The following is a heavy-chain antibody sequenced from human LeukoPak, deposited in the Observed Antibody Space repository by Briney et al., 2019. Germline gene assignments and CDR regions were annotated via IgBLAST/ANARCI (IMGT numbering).Heavy chain of an antibody. V-gene: IGHV3-48*01. Sequence: PGGSLRLSCAASGFTFSSYSMNWVRQAPGKGLEWVSYISSSSSTIYYADSVKGRFTISRDNAKNSLYLQMNSLGAEDTAVYYCAVGDSGYDYPNWFDPWGQGTLVTVSS. CDR3: AVGDSGYDYPNWFDP. D-gene: IGHD5-12*01. CDR1: GFTFSSYS. J-gene: IGHJ5*02. CDR2: ISSSSSTI.